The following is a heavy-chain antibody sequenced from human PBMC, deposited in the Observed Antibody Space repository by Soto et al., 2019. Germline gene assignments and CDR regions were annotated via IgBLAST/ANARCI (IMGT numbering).Heavy chain of an antibody. CDR2: IYYSGST. CDR1: GGSISSSSYY. V-gene: IGHV4-39*01. CDR3: ASRRLHSYGYVY. Sequence: PSETLSLTCTVSGGSISSSSYYWGWIRQPPGKGLEWIGSIYYSGSTYYNPSLKSRVTISVDTSKNQFSLKLSSVTAADTAVYYCASRRLHSYGYVYWGQGTLVTVS. J-gene: IGHJ4*02. D-gene: IGHD5-18*01.